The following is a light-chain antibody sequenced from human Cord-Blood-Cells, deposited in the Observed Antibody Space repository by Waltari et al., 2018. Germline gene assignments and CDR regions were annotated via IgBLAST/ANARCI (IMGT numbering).Light chain of an antibody. CDR1: TSDVCGYNY. V-gene: IGLV2-11*01. CDR2: DVS. CDR3: CSYAGSYTLV. J-gene: IGLJ3*02. Sequence: QSALTQPRSVSGSPGQSVTIPCPGTTSDVCGYNYVSWYQQHPGKAPKLMIYDVSKRPSGVPDRFSGSKSGNTASLTISGLQAEDEADYYCCSYAGSYTLVFGGGTKLTVL.